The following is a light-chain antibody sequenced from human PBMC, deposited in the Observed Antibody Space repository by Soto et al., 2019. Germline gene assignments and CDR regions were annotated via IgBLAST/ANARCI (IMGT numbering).Light chain of an antibody. V-gene: IGKV4-1*01. J-gene: IGKJ5*01. CDR3: QQYYATPSIP. CDR2: WAS. Sequence: DIVLTQSPVSLAVSLGERATITCKSSQSILYSSTNRNYLAWYQQKPGQPPQLLISWASTRGSGVPDRFSGSGSGTDFTLTISSLQAGDVAVYYCQQYYATPSIPFGQGTRLGIK. CDR1: QSILYSSTNRNY.